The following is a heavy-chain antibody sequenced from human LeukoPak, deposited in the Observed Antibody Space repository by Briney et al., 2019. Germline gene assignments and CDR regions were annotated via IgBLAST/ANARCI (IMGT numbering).Heavy chain of an antibody. J-gene: IGHJ4*02. D-gene: IGHD2-21*02. CDR1: GGSMINYY. Sequence: SETLSLTCTVSGGSMINYYWTWIRLTPGKGLEWIAYAYHTGHTHYNPSLKSRATISLDTSKNQVSLKVNSVTAADTAVYYCARHPFTAPFDYWGQGTLVTVSS. CDR2: AYHTGHT. CDR3: ARHPFTAPFDY. V-gene: IGHV4-59*08.